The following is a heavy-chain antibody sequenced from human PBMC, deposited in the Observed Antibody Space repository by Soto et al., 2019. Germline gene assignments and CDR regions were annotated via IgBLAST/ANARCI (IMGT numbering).Heavy chain of an antibody. CDR3: ASLYIWGSYRFNSTFDY. J-gene: IGHJ4*02. V-gene: IGHV4-31*03. D-gene: IGHD3-16*02. CDR1: GGSISSGGYY. Sequence: ASETLSLTCTVSGGSISSGGYYWSWIRQHPGKGLEWIGYIYYSGSTYYNPSLKSRVTISVDTSKNQFSLKLSSVTAADTAVYYCASLYIWGSYRFNSTFDYWGQGTLVTVSS. CDR2: IYYSGST.